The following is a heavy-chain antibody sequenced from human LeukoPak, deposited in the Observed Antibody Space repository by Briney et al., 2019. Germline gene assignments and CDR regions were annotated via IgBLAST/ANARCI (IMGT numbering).Heavy chain of an antibody. J-gene: IGHJ3*02. Sequence: PSETLSLTCTVSGGSISSYYWSWIRQPAGKGLEWIGRIYTSGSTNYNPSLKSRVTMSVDTSKNQFSLKLSSVTAADTAVYYCASPLGRFGELGLEAFDIWGQGTMVTVSS. CDR1: GGSISSYY. V-gene: IGHV4-4*07. CDR2: IYTSGST. D-gene: IGHD3-10*01. CDR3: ASPLGRFGELGLEAFDI.